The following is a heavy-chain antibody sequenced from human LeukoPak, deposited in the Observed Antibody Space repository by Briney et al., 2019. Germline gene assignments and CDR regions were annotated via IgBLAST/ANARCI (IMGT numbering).Heavy chain of an antibody. CDR1: GFTFSNYG. CDR2: ISYDGSNK. D-gene: IGHD3-9*01. Sequence: PGGSLRLSCAASGFTFSNYGVHWVRQAPGKGLEWVAVISYDGSNKYYADSVKGRFTISRDNSKNTLYLQMNSLRAEDTAVYYCARDLRPNRYFDWLFVLDAFDIWGQGTMVTVSS. V-gene: IGHV3-30*19. J-gene: IGHJ3*02. CDR3: ARDLRPNRYFDWLFVLDAFDI.